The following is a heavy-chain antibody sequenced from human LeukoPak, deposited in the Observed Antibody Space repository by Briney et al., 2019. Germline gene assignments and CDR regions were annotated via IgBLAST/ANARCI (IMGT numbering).Heavy chain of an antibody. V-gene: IGHV3-30*18. J-gene: IGHJ6*02. Sequence: GRSLRLSCAASGFTFSSYGMRWVRQAPGKGLEWVAVISYDGSNKYYADSVKGRFTISRDNSKSTLYLQMNSLRAEDTAVYYCAKESRSGRSAINYYYYGMDVWGQGTTVTVSS. CDR3: AKESRSGRSAINYYYYGMDV. CDR2: ISYDGSNK. D-gene: IGHD3-10*01. CDR1: GFTFSSYG.